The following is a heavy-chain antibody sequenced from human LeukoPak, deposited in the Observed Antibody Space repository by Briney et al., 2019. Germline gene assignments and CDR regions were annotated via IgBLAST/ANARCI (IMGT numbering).Heavy chain of an antibody. CDR2: ISGSNGNT. CDR1: GYTFTSFG. CDR3: ARDPPDV. Sequence: ASVKVSCKASGYTFTSFGISWVRQAPGQGLEWMGWISGSNGNTNYEQKLRGRVTMTTVTSTSTAYMELRSLTSDDTAVYYCARDPPDVWGKGTTVTVSS. J-gene: IGHJ6*04. V-gene: IGHV1-18*01.